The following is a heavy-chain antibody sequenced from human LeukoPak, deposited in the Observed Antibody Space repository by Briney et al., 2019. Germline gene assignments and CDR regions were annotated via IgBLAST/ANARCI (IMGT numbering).Heavy chain of an antibody. CDR3: ARDLGGVVPAAPYNWFDP. Sequence: GASVEVSCKASGYTFTSYGISWVRQAPGQGLEWMGWISAYNGNTNYAQKLQGRVTMTTDTSTSTAYMELRSLRSDDTAVYYCARDLGGVVPAAPYNWFDPWGQGTLVTVSS. CDR2: ISAYNGNT. CDR1: GYTFTSYG. J-gene: IGHJ5*02. V-gene: IGHV1-18*01. D-gene: IGHD2-2*01.